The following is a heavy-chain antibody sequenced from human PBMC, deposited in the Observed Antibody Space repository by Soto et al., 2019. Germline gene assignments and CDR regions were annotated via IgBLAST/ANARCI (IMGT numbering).Heavy chain of an antibody. CDR3: ARWLQFKRTYFDY. D-gene: IGHD5-12*01. CDR2: IYYSGST. J-gene: IGHJ4*02. V-gene: IGHV4-31*03. Sequence: SETLSLTCTVSGGSISSGGYYWSWIRQHPGKGLEWIGYIYYSGSTYYNPSLKSRVTISVDTSKNQFSLKLSSVTAADTAVYYCARWLQFKRTYFDYWGQGTLVTVSS. CDR1: GGSISSGGYY.